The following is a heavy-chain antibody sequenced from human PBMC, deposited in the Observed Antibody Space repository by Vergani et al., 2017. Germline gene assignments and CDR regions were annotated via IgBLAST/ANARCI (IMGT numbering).Heavy chain of an antibody. D-gene: IGHD2-2*01. CDR1: GYTFTGYY. Sequence: QVQLVQSGAEVKKPGASVKVSCKASGYTFTGYYMHWVRQAPGQGLEWMGWINPNSGGTNYAQKFQGRVTMTRDTSISTAYMELSRLRSDDTAVYYCARGFVVVPAAMNYYYGMDVWGQGTTVTVSS. CDR2: INPNSGGT. V-gene: IGHV1-2*02. J-gene: IGHJ6*02. CDR3: ARGFVVVPAAMNYYYGMDV.